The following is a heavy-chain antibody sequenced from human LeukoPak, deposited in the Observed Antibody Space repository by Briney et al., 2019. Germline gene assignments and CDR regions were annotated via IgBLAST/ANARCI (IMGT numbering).Heavy chain of an antibody. CDR3: ARAVGGDGSGSL. CDR2: VYHSGST. D-gene: IGHD3-10*01. CDR1: GYSILSGYY. J-gene: IGHJ4*02. Sequence: SETLSLTCSVSGYSILSGYYWGWIRQPPGKGLEWMGSVYHSGSTYYNPSLKSRVTISVDTSKNQFSLKLSSVTAADTAVYYCARAVGGDGSGSLWGPGTLVTVS. V-gene: IGHV4-38-2*02.